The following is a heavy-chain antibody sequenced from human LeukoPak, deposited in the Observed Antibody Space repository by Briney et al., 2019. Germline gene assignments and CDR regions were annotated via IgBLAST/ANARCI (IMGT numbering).Heavy chain of an antibody. CDR2: IRYDGSNK. CDR3: ARDADPATGIAAAGSAFDI. V-gene: IGHV3-30*02. Sequence: PGGSLRLSCAASGFTFSSYGMHWVRQAPGKGLEWEAFIRYDGSNKYYADSVKGRFTISRDNSKNTLYLQMNSLRAEDTAVYYCARDADPATGIAAAGSAFDIWGQGTMVTVSS. CDR1: GFTFSSYG. J-gene: IGHJ3*02. D-gene: IGHD6-13*01.